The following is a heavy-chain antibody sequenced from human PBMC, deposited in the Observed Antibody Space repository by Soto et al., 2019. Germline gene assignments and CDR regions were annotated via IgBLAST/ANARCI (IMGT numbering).Heavy chain of an antibody. V-gene: IGHV3-74*01. J-gene: IGHJ4*02. CDR2: INTDGSII. Sequence: PGGSLRLSCAASGLIFSNHKMHWFRQAPGKGLVWVSRINTDGSIIDYADSVKGRFTVSRDNAKNTLYLQMNSLRADDTAVYYCARDTDGLHYWGQGTLVTVAS. CDR3: ARDTDGLHY. CDR1: GLIFSNHK.